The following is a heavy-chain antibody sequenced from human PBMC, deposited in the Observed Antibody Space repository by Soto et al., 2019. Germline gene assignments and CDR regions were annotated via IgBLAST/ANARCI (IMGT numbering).Heavy chain of an antibody. D-gene: IGHD6-6*01. CDR1: GGSISSGGYY. CDR3: ARVGSSSSRGWFDP. CDR2: IYYSGST. Sequence: SETLSLTCSVSGGSISSGGYYWSWIRQHPGKGLEWIGYIYYSGSTYYNPSLKSRVTISVDTSKNQFSLKLSSVTAADTAVYYGARVGSSSSRGWFDPWGQGTLVTVSS. J-gene: IGHJ5*02. V-gene: IGHV4-31*03.